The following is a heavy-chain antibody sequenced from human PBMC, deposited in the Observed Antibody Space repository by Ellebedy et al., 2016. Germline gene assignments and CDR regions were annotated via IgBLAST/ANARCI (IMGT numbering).Heavy chain of an antibody. D-gene: IGHD1-26*01. V-gene: IGHV3-23*01. Sequence: GGSLRLXXAASGFTFSSYAMSWVRQAPGKGLEWVSAISGSGGSTYYADSVKGRFTISRDNSKNTLYLQMNSLRPEDTAVYYCARRALGKWELKDWGQGTLVAVSS. CDR3: ARRALGKWELKD. CDR2: ISGSGGST. CDR1: GFTFSSYA. J-gene: IGHJ4*02.